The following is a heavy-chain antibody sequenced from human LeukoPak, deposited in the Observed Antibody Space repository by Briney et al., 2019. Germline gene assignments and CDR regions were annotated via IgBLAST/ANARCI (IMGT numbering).Heavy chain of an antibody. V-gene: IGHV3-74*01. CDR2: ISSDGSGT. Sequence: GGSLRLSCAASGFTFSSYWMHWVRHAPGKGLVWVSRISSDGSGTNYADSVKGRFTISRDNAKSALYLQMNSLRAEDTAVYYCARGGLSSSFDYWGQGTLVTVSS. J-gene: IGHJ4*02. CDR3: ARGGLSSSFDY. D-gene: IGHD6-13*01. CDR1: GFTFSSYW.